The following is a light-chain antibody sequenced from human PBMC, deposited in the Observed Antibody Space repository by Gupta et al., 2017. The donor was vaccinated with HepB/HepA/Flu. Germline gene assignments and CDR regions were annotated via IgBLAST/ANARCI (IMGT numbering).Light chain of an antibody. CDR3: VRYMGSGIWV. CDR1: SGSVSTSYY. J-gene: IGLJ3*02. CDR2: STN. Sequence: QTVVTQEPSFSVSPGGTVPFTCGLGSGSVSTSYYPSWYQQTPGQPPRTLIYSTNTRSSGVPDRFSGSILGNKAALTITGAQADDESDYYCVRYMGSGIWVFGGGTKLTVL. V-gene: IGLV8-61*01.